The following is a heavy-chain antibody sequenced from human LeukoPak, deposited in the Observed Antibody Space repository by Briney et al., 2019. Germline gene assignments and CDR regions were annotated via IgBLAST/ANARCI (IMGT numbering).Heavy chain of an antibody. CDR3: TREKSQSRNYYYYGMDV. Sequence: RGSLRLSCAASGFTFSSYGMHWVRQAPGKGLEWVAVISYDGSNKYYADSVKGRFTISRDNSKNTLYLQMHSLRAEDTAVYYCTREKSQSRNYYYYGMDVWGQGTTVTVSS. CDR2: ISYDGSNK. J-gene: IGHJ6*02. V-gene: IGHV3-30*03. CDR1: GFTFSSYG.